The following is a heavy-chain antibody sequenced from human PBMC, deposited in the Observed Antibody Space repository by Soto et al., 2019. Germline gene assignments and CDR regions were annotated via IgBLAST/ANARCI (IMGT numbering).Heavy chain of an antibody. D-gene: IGHD2-2*01. CDR3: ARTPSVSLGYCSSTSCPTFDY. Sequence: GESLKISCKGSGYSFTSYWISWVRQMPGKGLEWMGRIDPSDSYTNYSPSFQGHVTISADKSISTAYLQWSSLKASDTAMYYCARTPSVSLGYCSSTSCPTFDYWGQGTLVTVSS. CDR1: GYSFTSYW. V-gene: IGHV5-10-1*01. CDR2: IDPSDSYT. J-gene: IGHJ4*02.